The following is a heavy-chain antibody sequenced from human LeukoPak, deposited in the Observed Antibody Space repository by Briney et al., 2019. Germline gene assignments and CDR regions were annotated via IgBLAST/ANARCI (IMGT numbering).Heavy chain of an antibody. D-gene: IGHD3-3*01. CDR1: GGSISSSDYY. V-gene: IGHV4-39*02. Sequence: SETLSLTCTVSGGSISSSDYYWGWIRQPPGKGLEWFGSIYYWGRTYYNPSLKSRVTMSVDTSKNQFSLKLSSVTATDTAVYYCAREGGAWSGYRYMDVWGKGTTVTVSS. CDR3: AREGGAWSGYRYMDV. CDR2: IYYWGRT. J-gene: IGHJ6*03.